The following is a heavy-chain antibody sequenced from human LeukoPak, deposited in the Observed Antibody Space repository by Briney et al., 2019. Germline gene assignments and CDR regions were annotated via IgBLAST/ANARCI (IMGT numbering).Heavy chain of an antibody. D-gene: IGHD2-15*01. V-gene: IGHV4-38-2*01. CDR3: ARGRIVVVVAATNPFDY. CDR2: IYHSGST. Sequence: SETLSLTCAVSGYSISSGYYWGWIRQPPGKGLEWIGSIYHSGSTYYNPSLESRVTISVDTSKNQFSLKLSSVTAADTAVYYCARGRIVVVVAATNPFDYWGQGTLVTVSS. J-gene: IGHJ4*02. CDR1: GYSISSGYY.